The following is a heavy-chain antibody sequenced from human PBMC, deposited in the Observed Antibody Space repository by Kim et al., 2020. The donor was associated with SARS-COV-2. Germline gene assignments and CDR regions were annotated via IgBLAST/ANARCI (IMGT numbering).Heavy chain of an antibody. Sequence: GGSLRLSCAASGFTFSSYSMNWVRQAPGKGLEWVSSISSSSSYIYYADSVKGRFTISRDNAKNSLYLQMNSLRAEDTAVYYCARDKKRDSSGYFEGTFTRDLYYYYYYSMDVWGQGTTVTVSS. CDR1: GFTFSSYS. D-gene: IGHD3-22*01. CDR3: ARDKKRDSSGYFEGTFTRDLYYYYYYSMDV. CDR2: ISSSSSYI. V-gene: IGHV3-21*01. J-gene: IGHJ6*02.